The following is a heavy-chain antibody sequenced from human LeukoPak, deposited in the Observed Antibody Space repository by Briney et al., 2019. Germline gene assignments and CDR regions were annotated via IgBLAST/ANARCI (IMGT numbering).Heavy chain of an antibody. Sequence: SDTLSLPCSVSGASVSTTAYFWNWIPQPAGEGLEWIGRIYASGNTHYNPSLKSRVTMSLDTSKNQFSLTMNSVTAADSAVYFCASYREAYDLYPHGLDVWGRGTVVTVSS. J-gene: IGHJ3*01. D-gene: IGHD5-24*01. CDR1: GASVSTTAYF. CDR2: IYASGNT. V-gene: IGHV4-61*02. CDR3: ASYREAYDLYPHGLDV.